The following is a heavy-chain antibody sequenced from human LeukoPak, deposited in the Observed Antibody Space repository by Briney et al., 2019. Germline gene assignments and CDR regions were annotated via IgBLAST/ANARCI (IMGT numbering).Heavy chain of an antibody. CDR2: ISGSGVST. V-gene: IGHV3-23*01. J-gene: IGHJ5*02. Sequence: PGGSLRLSCAASGFGFSNYDMSWVRQAPGKGLEWVSAISGSGVSTYYAESVKGRFTISRDNSKNTLHLQMNSLRAEDTAVYFCARTSWFDPWGQGTQVTVSS. CDR1: GFGFSNYD. CDR3: ARTSWFDP. D-gene: IGHD1-14*01.